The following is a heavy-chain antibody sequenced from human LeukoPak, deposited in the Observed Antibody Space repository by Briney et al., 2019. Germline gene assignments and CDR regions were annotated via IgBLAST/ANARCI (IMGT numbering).Heavy chain of an antibody. Sequence: GGSLRLSCVVSGLNFADYAMHWVRQPPGKGLEWVSLISADGGTTFSADSVKGRFTIARDNSKNSLYLQMNSLRSEDTAMYFCAKESGKFDYWGQGTLVAVPT. CDR2: ISADGGTT. V-gene: IGHV3-43*02. CDR3: AKESGKFDY. J-gene: IGHJ4*02. CDR1: GLNFADYA.